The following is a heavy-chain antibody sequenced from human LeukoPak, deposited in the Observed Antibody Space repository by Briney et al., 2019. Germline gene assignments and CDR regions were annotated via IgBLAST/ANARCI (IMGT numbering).Heavy chain of an antibody. J-gene: IGHJ4*02. Sequence: GESLKISCRVSGYDFTTYWISWVRQMPGKGLEWLGRIDPSNSYTNYSPSFQGHVTISADKSISTVYLQWSSLKASDIAIYYCARLLSGVPGSLPLDSWGQGTLVTVSS. CDR1: GYDFTTYW. D-gene: IGHD6-19*01. CDR3: ARLLSGVPGSLPLDS. V-gene: IGHV5-10-1*01. CDR2: IDPSNSYT.